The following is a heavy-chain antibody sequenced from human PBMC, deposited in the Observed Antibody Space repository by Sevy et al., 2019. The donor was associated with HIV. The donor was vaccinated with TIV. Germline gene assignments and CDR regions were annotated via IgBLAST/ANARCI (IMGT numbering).Heavy chain of an antibody. CDR1: GFTFSNFW. J-gene: IGHJ4*02. V-gene: IGHV3-7*03. D-gene: IGHD6-19*01. Sequence: GGSLRLSCAASGFTFSNFWMSWVRQAPGKGLEWVANIKEDGSEANHVDSVKGRFAISRDNAKNSLHLQMNSLRGEDTAVDYCVRDLLFDPDIKHRSGPSGYWGKGTLVTVSS. CDR3: VRDLLFDPDIKHRSGPSGY. CDR2: IKEDGSEA.